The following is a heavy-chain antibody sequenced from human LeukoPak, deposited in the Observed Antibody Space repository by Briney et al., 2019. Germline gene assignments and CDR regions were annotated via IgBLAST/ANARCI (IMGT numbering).Heavy chain of an antibody. Sequence: SETLSLTCTVSGGSISTTTYYWDWIRQPPGKGLEYVGSIYYSGSTYYTPSLKSRVTISIDTAKNQFSLKLISVTAADRAVYFCARHCSDSNCYRLDAFDIWGQGTLVTVSS. CDR1: GGSISTTTYY. CDR3: ARHCSDSNCYRLDAFDI. D-gene: IGHD2-15*01. CDR2: IYYSGST. J-gene: IGHJ3*02. V-gene: IGHV4-39*01.